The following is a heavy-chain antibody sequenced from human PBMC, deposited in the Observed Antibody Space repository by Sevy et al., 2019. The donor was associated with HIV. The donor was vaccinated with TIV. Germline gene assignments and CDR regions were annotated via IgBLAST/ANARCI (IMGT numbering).Heavy chain of an antibody. CDR1: GFTFSSFS. CDR3: ARASSPYCGGDCLYAFNI. J-gene: IGHJ3*02. Sequence: GGSLRLSCAASGFTFSSFSMNWVRQAPGKTLEWISYFSSSGSSIYYADSVKGRFSISRDNAKRSQYLQMNSLRDEDTAVYYCARASSPYCGGDCLYAFNIWGQGTMVTVSS. D-gene: IGHD2-21*02. CDR2: FSSSGSSI. V-gene: IGHV3-48*02.